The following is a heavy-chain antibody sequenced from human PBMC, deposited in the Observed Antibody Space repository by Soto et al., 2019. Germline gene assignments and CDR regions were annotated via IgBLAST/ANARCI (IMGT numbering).Heavy chain of an antibody. V-gene: IGHV1-69*12. CDR2: IVPVVDTS. D-gene: IGHD5-12*01. J-gene: IGHJ4*02. CDR3: VRVVAIPGYPDN. CDR1: GGTLSSYD. Sequence: QVHLVQSGSEVRQPASSVMVSCKTSGGTLSSYDISWMRQAPGQGLEWMGGIVPVVDTSAYAQKFQGRVTITADESTSTVYMELSSLRSDDTAVYYCVRVVAIPGYPDNWGQGTLVTVSS.